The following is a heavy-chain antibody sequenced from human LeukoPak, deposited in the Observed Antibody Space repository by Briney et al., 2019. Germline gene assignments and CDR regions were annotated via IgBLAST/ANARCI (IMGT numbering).Heavy chain of an antibody. CDR1: GGSIGSYY. CDR2: IYTSGST. V-gene: IGHV4-4*09. CDR3: ARSKRSRYYDFWSGFDY. D-gene: IGHD3-3*01. Sequence: SETLSLTCTVSGGSIGSYYWSWIRQPPGKGLEWIGYIYTSGSTNYNPSLKSRVTISVDASKNQFSLRLSSVTAADTAVYYCARSKRSRYYDFWSGFDYWGQGTLVTVSS. J-gene: IGHJ4*02.